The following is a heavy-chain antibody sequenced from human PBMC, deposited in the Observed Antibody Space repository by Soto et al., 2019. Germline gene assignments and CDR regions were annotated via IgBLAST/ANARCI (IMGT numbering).Heavy chain of an antibody. CDR1: GYTCRNYP. J-gene: IGHJ3*02. Sequence: QVQLVQSGAEVKKPGASVKVSCLASGYTCRNYPMHWVRQAPGQRLEWMAWINTGTGNAQLSQKLQGRLTITTDTSATTVYLVLSSLRSEDTAVYYCARVGIRSQSHPWGDAFDIWGQGTAVIVSS. V-gene: IGHV1-3*04. CDR3: ARVGIRSQSHPWGDAFDI. CDR2: INTGTGNA. D-gene: IGHD1-20*01.